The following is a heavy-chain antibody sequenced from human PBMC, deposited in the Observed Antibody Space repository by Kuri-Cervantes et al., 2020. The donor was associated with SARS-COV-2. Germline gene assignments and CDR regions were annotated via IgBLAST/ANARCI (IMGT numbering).Heavy chain of an antibody. J-gene: IGHJ6*02. D-gene: IGHD3-10*01. V-gene: IGHV1-2*04. CDR3: ARGMVRGVIQYYYYGMDV. CDR1: GYTFSGGYY. CDR2: INPNSGGT. Sequence: ASVKVSCKASGYTFSGGYYMYWVRQAPGQGLEWMGWINPNSGGTNYAQKFQGWVTMTRDTSISTAYMELSRLRSADTAVYYCARGMVRGVIQYYYYGMDVWSQGTTVTVSS.